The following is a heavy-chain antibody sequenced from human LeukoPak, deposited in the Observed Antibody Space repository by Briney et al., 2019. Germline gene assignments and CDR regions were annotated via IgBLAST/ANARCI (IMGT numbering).Heavy chain of an antibody. CDR3: ARRAARGRFDP. D-gene: IGHD6-6*01. J-gene: IGHJ5*02. V-gene: IGHV3-48*01. CDR2: ISSSSSTI. CDR1: EFTFSSYN. Sequence: GESLKISCAASEFTFSSYNLNWLRQAPGKGLEWVSYISSSSSTIYCADSVKGRFTISRDNAKNSLYLQMNSLRAEDTAVYYCARRAARGRFDPRGQGTLVTVSS.